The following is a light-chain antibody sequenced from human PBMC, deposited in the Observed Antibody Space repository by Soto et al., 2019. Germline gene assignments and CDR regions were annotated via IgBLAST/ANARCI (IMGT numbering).Light chain of an antibody. CDR3: SSYAGRNSYV. CDR1: SSDVGGYNH. V-gene: IGLV2-8*01. Sequence: QSALTQPPSASGSRGQSVTISCTGTSSDVGGYNHVSWYQQYPGKAPKLMIYDVSKRPSGVPDRFSGSKSGNTASLTVSGLQAEDEAEYFCSSYAGRNSYVFGAGTKVTVL. CDR2: DVS. J-gene: IGLJ1*01.